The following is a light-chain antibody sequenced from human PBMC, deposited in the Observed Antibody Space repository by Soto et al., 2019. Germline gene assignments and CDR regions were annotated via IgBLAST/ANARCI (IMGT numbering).Light chain of an antibody. Sequence: EIVLTQSPGTLSLSPGERATLSCRASQSVSTSYLAWYQQKPGQAPRLLIYGASSRATGIPDRFSGSGSGTDFTLTISRLEPEDFAVYYCQQYGSSPQAFGGGTMVDIK. CDR1: QSVSTSY. CDR3: QQYGSSPQA. V-gene: IGKV3-20*01. J-gene: IGKJ4*01. CDR2: GAS.